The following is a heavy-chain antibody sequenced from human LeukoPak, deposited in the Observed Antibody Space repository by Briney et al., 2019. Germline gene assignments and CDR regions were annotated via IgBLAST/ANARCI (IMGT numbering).Heavy chain of an antibody. Sequence: GGSLRLSCVASGFTFCSYWIHWVRQAPGKGLVWVSRINGDGGSTDYADSVKGRFTISRDNAKNTLYLQMNSLRAEDTAVYYCARATYGGNAYFDYWGQGTLVTVSS. CDR1: GFTFCSYW. V-gene: IGHV3-74*01. CDR3: ARATYGGNAYFDY. CDR2: INGDGGST. J-gene: IGHJ4*02. D-gene: IGHD4-23*01.